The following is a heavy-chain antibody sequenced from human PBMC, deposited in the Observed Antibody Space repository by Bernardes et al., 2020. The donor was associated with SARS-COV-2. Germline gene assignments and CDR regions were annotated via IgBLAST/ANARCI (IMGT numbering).Heavy chain of an antibody. V-gene: IGHV4-39*01. CDR3: ARPRTNYFGSGSSYNGGSWFDY. J-gene: IGHJ4*02. D-gene: IGHD3-10*01. CDR2: IFYTENT. CDR1: GGSISSSSFY. Sequence: SETLSLTCTVSGGSISSSSFYWGWIRQSPGKGLEWIGTIFYTENTYYNPSLKSRVTISVDTSKNQFFLKLSSVTAADTAVYYCARPRTNYFGSGSSYNGGSWFDYWGQGTLVTVSS.